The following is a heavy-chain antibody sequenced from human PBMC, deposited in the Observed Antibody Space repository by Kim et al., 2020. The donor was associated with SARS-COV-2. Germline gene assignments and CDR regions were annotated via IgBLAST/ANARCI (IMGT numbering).Heavy chain of an antibody. Sequence: GGSLRLSCAASGFTFNTYGMRWVRQAPGEGLEWVAVISCDGSNKYYADSVKGRFTISRDNSKNTLYLQMNSLRIEDTAVYYCAKSFSGSYFGYDYWGQGT. CDR1: GFTFNTYG. CDR3: AKSFSGSYFGYDY. V-gene: IGHV3-30*18. D-gene: IGHD1-26*01. CDR2: ISCDGSNK. J-gene: IGHJ4*02.